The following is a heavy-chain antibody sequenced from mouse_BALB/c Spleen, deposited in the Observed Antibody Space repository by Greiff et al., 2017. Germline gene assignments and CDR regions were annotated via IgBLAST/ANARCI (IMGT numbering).Heavy chain of an antibody. CDR3: ARVPLLRPYYFDY. Sequence: VQLVESGPGLVAPSQSLSITCTVSGFSLTSYGVHWVRQPPGKGLEWLGVIWAGGSTNYNSALMSRLSISKDNSKSQVFLKMNSLQTDDTAMYYCARVPLLRPYYFDYWGQGTTLTVSS. CDR1: GFSLTSYG. D-gene: IGHD1-2*01. V-gene: IGHV2-9*02. J-gene: IGHJ2*01. CDR2: IWAGGST.